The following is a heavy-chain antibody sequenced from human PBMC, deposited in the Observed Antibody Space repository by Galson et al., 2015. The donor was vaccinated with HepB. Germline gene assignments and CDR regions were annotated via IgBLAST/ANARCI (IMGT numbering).Heavy chain of an antibody. J-gene: IGHJ3*02. Sequence: SLRLSCAASGFTFSSYGMHWVRQAPGKGLEWVAVIWYDGSNKYYADSVKGRFTISRDNSKNTLYLQMNSLRAEDTAVYYCARDPRRGWLPYSLWAFDIWGQGTMVTVSS. CDR1: GFTFSSYG. CDR2: IWYDGSNK. D-gene: IGHD2-21*01. V-gene: IGHV3-33*01. CDR3: ARDPRRGWLPYSLWAFDI.